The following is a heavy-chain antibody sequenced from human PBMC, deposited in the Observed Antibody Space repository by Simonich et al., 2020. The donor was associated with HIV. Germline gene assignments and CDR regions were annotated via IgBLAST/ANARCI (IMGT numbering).Heavy chain of an antibody. CDR2: IWYDGNIK. Sequence: QVQLVESGGGVVQPGRSLRLSCAASGFTFSGYGMHWVRQAPCKGVGWVAVIWYDGNIKYYANSGKGRFTIARDNSKNTRYLQMNSLRAEDTAMYYCVRRFDYGGDYWGQGTLVTVSS. CDR3: VRRFDYGGDY. J-gene: IGHJ4*02. D-gene: IGHD4-17*01. CDR1: GFTFSGYG. V-gene: IGHV3-33*01.